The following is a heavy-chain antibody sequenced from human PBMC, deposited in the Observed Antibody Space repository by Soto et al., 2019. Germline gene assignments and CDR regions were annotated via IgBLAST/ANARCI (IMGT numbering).Heavy chain of an antibody. D-gene: IGHD5-18*01. V-gene: IGHV4-31*03. CDR3: ARVGYGYLAADY. J-gene: IGHJ4*02. CDR2: IYYSGST. CDR1: GGSISSGGYY. Sequence: QVQLHESGPGQVKPSQTLFLTCTVSGGSISSGGYYWSWIRQHPGKGLEWIGYIYYSGSTYYNPSLKSRVTISVDTSKNQFSLKLSSVTAADTAVYYCARVGYGYLAADYWGQGTLVTVSS.